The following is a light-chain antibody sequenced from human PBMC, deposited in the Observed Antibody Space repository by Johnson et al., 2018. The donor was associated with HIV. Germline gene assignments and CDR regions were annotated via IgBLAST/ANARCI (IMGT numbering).Light chain of an antibody. CDR1: SSNIGNNY. CDR3: GARASSLSIYV. J-gene: IGLJ1*01. V-gene: IGLV1-51*02. Sequence: QSVLTQPPSVSAAPGQKVTIYCSGNSSNIGNNYVSWFQQLPETAPKLLIYDNNKRPSGIPDRFSGSKSGTSATLGITGFQTADEADYYCGARASSLSIYVFGSGTKVTVL. CDR2: DNN.